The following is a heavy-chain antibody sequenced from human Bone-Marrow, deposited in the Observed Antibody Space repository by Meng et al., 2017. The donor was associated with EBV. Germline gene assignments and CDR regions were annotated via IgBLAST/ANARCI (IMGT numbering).Heavy chain of an antibody. CDR1: GYNFRNYF. CDR3: AGGWAPDY. V-gene: IGHV1-2*06. CDR2: INPLTGVT. Sequence: QVQRVQSGAEVKKPGASVKVSCKASGYNFRNYFMHGVRQAPGQGLEYMGRINPLTGVTNYVQKFQGRVTVTRDTSISTSYMELSGLTHDDTAVYFCAGGWAPDYWGQGTLVTVSS. D-gene: IGHD6-19*01. J-gene: IGHJ4*02.